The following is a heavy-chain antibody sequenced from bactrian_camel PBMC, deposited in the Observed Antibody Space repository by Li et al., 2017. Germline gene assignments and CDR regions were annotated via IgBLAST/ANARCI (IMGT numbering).Heavy chain of an antibody. D-gene: IGHD1*01. Sequence: HVQLVESGGGLVQPGGSLRLSCAASGYMYSSARMGWFRQAPGKGLEWVSTIKSGSASTYYADSVKARFTISRDDAKNTLYLQLNSLNTEDTAMYYCAKDGAADDETPRYDYWGQGTQVTVSS. V-gene: IGHV3S1*01. J-gene: IGHJ4*01. CDR2: IKSGSAST. CDR1: GYMYSSAR. CDR3: AKDGAADDETPRYDY.